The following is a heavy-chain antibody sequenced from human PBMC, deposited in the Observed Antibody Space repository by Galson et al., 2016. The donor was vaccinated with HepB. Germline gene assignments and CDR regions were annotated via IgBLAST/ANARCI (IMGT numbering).Heavy chain of an antibody. Sequence: SLRLSCAASGFTFKDYAMTWVRQAPGKGLEWVSSISGGGVNTYYADSVRGRLSISRDNSKNTLYLQMNSLRPDDTATYYCVKMIYFRVYSSMAWCDSWGRGALVTVSS. J-gene: IGHJ5*01. CDR1: GFTFKDYA. CDR3: VKMIYFRVYSSMAWCDS. CDR2: ISGGGVNT. V-gene: IGHV3-23*01. D-gene: IGHD5-18*01.